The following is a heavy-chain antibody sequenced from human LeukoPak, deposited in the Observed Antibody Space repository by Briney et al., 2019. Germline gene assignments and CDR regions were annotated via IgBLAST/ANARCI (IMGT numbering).Heavy chain of an antibody. CDR3: ARDKGEGIYYFHMDV. J-gene: IGHJ6*03. V-gene: IGHV3-30-3*01. CDR1: GFSFSAYA. CDR2: TSQDVRNN. Sequence: GGSLSLSCVASGFSFSAYAMHWVRQAPGKGLDWVAITSQDVRNNFYADSVQGRFTISRDNFKNTVYLQMNRLRVEDTAVYFCARDKGEGIYYFHMDVWGTGSTVTVSS. D-gene: IGHD3-16*01.